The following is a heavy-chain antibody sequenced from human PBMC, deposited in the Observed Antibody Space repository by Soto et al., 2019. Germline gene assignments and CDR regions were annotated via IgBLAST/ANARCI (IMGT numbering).Heavy chain of an antibody. Sequence: EVQLLESGGQRVQPGGSLRLSCAASGFTFRTYTMNWVRQAQGKGLEWMSAIGGSGGGSVYADSVKGRFTISRDDSKNGVFLQMSSLLVEATAVYYCTEARDPYGSWASDQWGQGTMVTVSS. CDR2: IGGSGGGS. CDR1: GFTFRTYT. J-gene: IGHJ4*02. V-gene: IGHV3-23*01. CDR3: TEARDPYGSWASDQ. D-gene: IGHD3-22*01.